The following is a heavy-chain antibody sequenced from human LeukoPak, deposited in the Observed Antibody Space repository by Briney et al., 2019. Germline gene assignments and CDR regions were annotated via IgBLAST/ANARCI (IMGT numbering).Heavy chain of an antibody. J-gene: IGHJ4*02. Sequence: PSETLSLTCTVSGGSISSSSYYWGWIRQPPGKGLEWIGSIYYSGSTYYNPSLKSRVTISVDTSKNQFSLKLSSVTAADTAVYYCARHGKGYSYGYWGYYFDYWGQGTLVTVSS. CDR1: GGSISSSSYY. CDR3: ARHGKGYSYGYWGYYFDY. CDR2: IYYSGST. D-gene: IGHD5-18*01. V-gene: IGHV4-39*01.